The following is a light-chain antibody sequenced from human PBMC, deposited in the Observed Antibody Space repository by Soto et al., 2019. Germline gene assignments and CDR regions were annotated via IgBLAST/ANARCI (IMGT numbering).Light chain of an antibody. V-gene: IGLV2-14*01. Sequence: QSALTQPASVSGSPGQSITISCTGTSSDVGGYNYVSWYQQHPGKAPKLMIYDVSNRPSGVSNRFSGSKSGNTASLTFSGLQAEDEADYYCSSYTSSSTLGVVFGGGTQLTVL. CDR2: DVS. J-gene: IGLJ2*01. CDR1: SSDVGGYNY. CDR3: SSYTSSSTLGVV.